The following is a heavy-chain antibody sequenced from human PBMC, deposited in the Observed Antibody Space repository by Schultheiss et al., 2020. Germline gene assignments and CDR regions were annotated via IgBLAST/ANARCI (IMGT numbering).Heavy chain of an antibody. CDR2: INAGNGNT. J-gene: IGHJ4*02. V-gene: IGHV1-3*01. CDR3: ARKDDWLLVFDY. Sequence: ASVKGSCKASGYTFTSYAMHWVRQAPGQRLEWMGWINAGNGNTKYSQKFQGRVTMTTDTSTSTAYMELRSLRSDDTAVYYCARKDDWLLVFDYLGQGTLVTVSS. CDR1: GYTFTSYA. D-gene: IGHD3-9*01.